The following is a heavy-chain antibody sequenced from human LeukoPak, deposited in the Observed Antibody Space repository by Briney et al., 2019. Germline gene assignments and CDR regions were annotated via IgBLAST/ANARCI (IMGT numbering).Heavy chain of an antibody. J-gene: IGHJ4*02. CDR2: INHSGST. CDR3: ARQTGSGLFILP. D-gene: IGHD3/OR15-3a*01. Sequence: SETLSLTCAVYGGSFSGYYWSWIRQPPGKGLEWIGEINHSGSTNCNPSLKSRVTISVDTSKNQFSLNLSSVTAADTAVYYCARQTGSGLFILPGGQGTLVTVSS. CDR1: GGSFSGYY. V-gene: IGHV4-34*01.